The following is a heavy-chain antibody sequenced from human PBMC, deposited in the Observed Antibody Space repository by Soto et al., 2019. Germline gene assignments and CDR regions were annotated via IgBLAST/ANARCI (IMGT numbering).Heavy chain of an antibody. CDR1: GYTFTSYY. D-gene: IGHD3-22*01. J-gene: IGHJ3*02. V-gene: IGHV1-46*01. CDR3: ARDRRPYYPKDAFDI. CDR2: INPSGGST. Sequence: QVQLVQSGAEVKKPGASVKVSCKASGYTFTSYYMHWVRQAPGQGLEWMGIINPSGGSTSYAQKFQGRVTMTRDTSTSTVYMELSSLRSEDTAVYYCARDRRPYYPKDAFDIWGQGTMVTVSS.